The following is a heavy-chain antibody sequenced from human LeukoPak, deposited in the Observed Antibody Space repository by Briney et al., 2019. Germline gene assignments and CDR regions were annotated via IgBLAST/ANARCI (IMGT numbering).Heavy chain of an antibody. J-gene: IGHJ4*02. D-gene: IGHD1-26*01. Sequence: SETLSLTCTVSGGSISSSSYYWGWIRQPPGKGLEWIGSIYYSGSAYYNPSLKSRVTISVDTSKNQFSLKLSSVTAADTAVYYCARLSGSYYSDFDSWGQGTLVTVSS. CDR2: IYYSGSA. CDR1: GGSISSSSYY. CDR3: ARLSGSYYSDFDS. V-gene: IGHV4-39*01.